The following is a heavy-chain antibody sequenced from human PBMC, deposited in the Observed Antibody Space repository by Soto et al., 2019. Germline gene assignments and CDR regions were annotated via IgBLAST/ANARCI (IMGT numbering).Heavy chain of an antibody. J-gene: IGHJ5*02. CDR3: ARGRYSGSYYDWFDP. D-gene: IGHD1-26*01. CDR2: IYYSGTT. V-gene: IGHV4-59*01. Sequence: SETLSLTCTVSGGTISTYYWSWIRQTTGKGLEWIGYIYYSGTTNYNPSLKSRVTISVDTSKNQFSLKLSSVTAADTAVYYCARGRYSGSYYDWFDPWGQGTLVTVSS. CDR1: GGTISTYY.